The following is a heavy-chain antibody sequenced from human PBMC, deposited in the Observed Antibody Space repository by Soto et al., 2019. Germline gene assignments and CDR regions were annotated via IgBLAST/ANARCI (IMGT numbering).Heavy chain of an antibody. V-gene: IGHV3-23*01. CDR3: AKRTSVGGSWEYYFVY. D-gene: IGHD1-26*01. Sequence: RGSLRIACAASVFTFSSQAMSWGRQAPGKGLEWVSAIRGSGGTTYYADSVKGRFTISRDNSKNTLYLQMNSLRAEDTAVYYCAKRTSVGGSWEYYFVYWGHGPLVTVSS. CDR1: VFTFSSQA. CDR2: IRGSGGTT. J-gene: IGHJ4*03.